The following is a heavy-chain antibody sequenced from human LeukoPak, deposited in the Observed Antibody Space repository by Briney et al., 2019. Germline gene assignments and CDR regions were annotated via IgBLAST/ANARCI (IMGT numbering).Heavy chain of an antibody. Sequence: SVKVSCKASGGTFSSYAISWVRQAPEQGLEWMGGIIPIFGTANYAQKFQGRVTITADESTSTAYMELRSLRSGDTAVYYCARDSYYYDSSLYYYGMDVWGQGTTVTVSS. D-gene: IGHD3-22*01. CDR2: IIPIFGTA. CDR3: ARDSYYYDSSLYYYGMDV. V-gene: IGHV1-69*01. J-gene: IGHJ6*02. CDR1: GGTFSSYA.